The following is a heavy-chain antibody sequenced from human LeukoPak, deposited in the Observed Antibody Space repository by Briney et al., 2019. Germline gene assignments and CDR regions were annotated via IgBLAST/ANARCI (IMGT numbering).Heavy chain of an antibody. Sequence: GGSLRLSCLTSGFSFSDYAMSWVRQAPGKGLEWVGFIRSKTYGGSTEYAASVKGRFTISRDDSNSIAYLQMNSLKTEDTAVYYCTRDRGVSYYDFWSGYYGYYYYYMDVWGKGTTVTVSS. J-gene: IGHJ6*03. CDR2: IRSKTYGGST. CDR3: TRDRGVSYYDFWSGYYGYYYYYMDV. CDR1: GFSFSDYA. D-gene: IGHD3-3*01. V-gene: IGHV3-49*04.